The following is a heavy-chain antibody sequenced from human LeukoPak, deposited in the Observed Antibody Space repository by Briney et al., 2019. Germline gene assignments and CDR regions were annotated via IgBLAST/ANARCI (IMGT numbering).Heavy chain of an antibody. D-gene: IGHD3-9*01. CDR3: ARGPPTYDILPYYYYMDV. Sequence: ASVKVSCKASGYTFTSYDINWVRQATGQGLEWMGWMNPNSGNTGYAQKFQGRVTMTRNTSISTAYMELSSLRSEDTAVYYCARGPPTYDILPYYYYMDVWGKGTTVTVSS. CDR2: MNPNSGNT. CDR1: GYTFTSYD. J-gene: IGHJ6*03. V-gene: IGHV1-8*01.